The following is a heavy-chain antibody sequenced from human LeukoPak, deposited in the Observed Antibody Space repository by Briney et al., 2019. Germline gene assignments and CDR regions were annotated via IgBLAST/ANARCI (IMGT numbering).Heavy chain of an antibody. CDR1: GYTFTSYD. CDR2: MNPNSGNT. CDR3: ARGGSSSGGLTHY. Sequence: GASVKVSCKASGYTFTSYDINWVRQATGLGLEWMGWMNPNSGNTGYAQKFQGRVTMTRNISISTAYMELSSLRSEDTAVYYCARGGSSSGGLTHYWGQGTLVTVSS. V-gene: IGHV1-8*01. J-gene: IGHJ4*02. D-gene: IGHD6-13*01.